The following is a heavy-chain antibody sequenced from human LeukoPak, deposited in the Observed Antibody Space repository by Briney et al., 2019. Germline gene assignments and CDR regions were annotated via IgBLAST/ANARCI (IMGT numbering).Heavy chain of an antibody. V-gene: IGHV3-21*04. CDR1: GFTFSSYS. J-gene: IGHJ6*02. CDR3: AREATMVRGDPIDTYGMDV. Sequence: GGSLRLSCAASGFTFSSYSLNWVRLAPGKGLEWVSSISSSGSYIYYADSVKGRFTISRDNAKNSLYLQMNSLRAEDTAVYYCAREATMVRGDPIDTYGMDVWGQGTTVTVSS. D-gene: IGHD3-10*01. CDR2: ISSSGSYI.